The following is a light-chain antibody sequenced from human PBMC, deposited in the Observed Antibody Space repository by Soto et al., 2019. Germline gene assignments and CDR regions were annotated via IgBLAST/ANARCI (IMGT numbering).Light chain of an antibody. J-gene: IGKJ3*01. Sequence: ETVMTQSPATLSASPGERATLSCRASQSVNSKIAWYQQKPGQAPRLLIYGASTRATDIPARFSGSGSGTEFTLTISSLQSEDFAVYYCQQYNNWPPLFTFGPGTKVDIK. CDR3: QQYNNWPPLFT. CDR1: QSVNSK. CDR2: GAS. V-gene: IGKV3-15*01.